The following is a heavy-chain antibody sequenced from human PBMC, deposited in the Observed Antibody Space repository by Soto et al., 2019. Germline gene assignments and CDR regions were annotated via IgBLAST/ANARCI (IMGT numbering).Heavy chain of an antibody. CDR1: GYTFTGYY. D-gene: IGHD6-13*01. CDR2: INPNSGGT. V-gene: IGHV1-2*04. Sequence: ASVKVSCKASGYTFTGYYMHWVRQAPGQGLEWMGWINPNSGGTNYAQKVQGWVTMTRDTSISTAYMELSRMRSDDTAVYYCARDDLNSSWVVYGMDVWGQGTTVTVSS. CDR3: ARDDLNSSWVVYGMDV. J-gene: IGHJ6*02.